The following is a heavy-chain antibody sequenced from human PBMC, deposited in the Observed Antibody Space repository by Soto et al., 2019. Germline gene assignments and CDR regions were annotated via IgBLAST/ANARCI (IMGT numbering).Heavy chain of an antibody. V-gene: IGHV4-38-2*02. CDR2: IYHSGST. CDR3: ARDRGYCTNGVCYFDY. J-gene: IGHJ4*02. D-gene: IGHD2-8*01. CDR1: GYSISSGYY. Sequence: SETLSLTCAFSGYSISSGYYWGWIRQPPGKVLEWIGSIYHSGSTYYNPSLKSRVTISVDTSKNQFSLKLSSVTAADTAVYYCARDRGYCTNGVCYFDYGGQGTLVT.